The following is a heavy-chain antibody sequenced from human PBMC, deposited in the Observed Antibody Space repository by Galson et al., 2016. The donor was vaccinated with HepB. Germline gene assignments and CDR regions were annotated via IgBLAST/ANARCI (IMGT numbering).Heavy chain of an antibody. CDR2: TGSSGSTK. V-gene: IGHV3-48*03. Sequence: SLRLSCAASGFTFSSYEMNWVRQAPEKGLEWVSYTGSSGSTKYYADSVKGRFTISRDNAKNSLYLQMNSLRAEDTAVYYCAKVGCSTTSCGYYGMDVWGQGTTVTVSS. D-gene: IGHD2-2*01. J-gene: IGHJ6*02. CDR3: AKVGCSTTSCGYYGMDV. CDR1: GFTFSSYE.